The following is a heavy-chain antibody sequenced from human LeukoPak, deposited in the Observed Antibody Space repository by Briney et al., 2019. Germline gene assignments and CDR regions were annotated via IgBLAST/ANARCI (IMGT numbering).Heavy chain of an antibody. J-gene: IGHJ4*02. CDR2: IFYTGIT. CDR3: ARHDVVPVIRRGFDF. V-gene: IGHV4-59*08. D-gene: IGHD2-21*02. Sequence: PSETLSLTCTVSGGSVSGYYWSWIRQPPGKGLEYIGYIFYTGITLYSPSLKTRVTMSVDTSENQFSLKLSSVTAADTAVYYCARHDVVPVIRRGFDFWGQGTLVTVSS. CDR1: GGSVSGYY.